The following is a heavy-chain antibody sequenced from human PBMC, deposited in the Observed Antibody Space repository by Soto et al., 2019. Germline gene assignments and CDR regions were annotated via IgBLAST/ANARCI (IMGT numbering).Heavy chain of an antibody. Sequence: SETMSLTCAVYGGSFSGYYWSWIRQPPGKGLEWIGEINHSGSTNYNPSLKSRVTISVDTSKNQFSLKLSSVTAADTAVYYCARGRKITMVRGVRYNWFDPWGQGTLVTVS. J-gene: IGHJ5*02. CDR3: ARGRKITMVRGVRYNWFDP. CDR1: GGSFSGYY. CDR2: INHSGST. D-gene: IGHD3-10*01. V-gene: IGHV4-34*01.